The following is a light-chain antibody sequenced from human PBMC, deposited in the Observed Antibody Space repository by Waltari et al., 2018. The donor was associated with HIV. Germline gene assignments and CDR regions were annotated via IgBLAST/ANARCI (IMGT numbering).Light chain of an antibody. J-gene: IGKJ1*01. CDR2: SAS. CDR1: QGIKTD. V-gene: IGKV1-17*01. CDR3: LQHSVFTRT. Sequence: DIQLPQSPSSLSASVGGRVTSTCRASQGIKTDLGWYQMRPGAAPRSRIYSASTLHTGVPSRFRGGGSERDFTLSIDGVQPEDAATYFCLQHSVFTRTFGQGT.